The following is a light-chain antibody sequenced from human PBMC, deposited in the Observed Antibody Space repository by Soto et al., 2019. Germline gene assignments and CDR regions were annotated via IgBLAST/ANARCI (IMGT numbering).Light chain of an antibody. CDR2: EVT. CDR3: ASYTTSGTWV. CDR1: SSDVGAYNF. V-gene: IGLV2-14*01. J-gene: IGLJ3*02. Sequence: QSALTQPASVSGSPGQSITISCTGTSSDVGAYNFVSWYQHHPGKAPKLFIYEVTNRPSGVSNRFSGSKSANTASLTISGLQADDGADYYCASYTTSGTWVFGGGTKVTVL.